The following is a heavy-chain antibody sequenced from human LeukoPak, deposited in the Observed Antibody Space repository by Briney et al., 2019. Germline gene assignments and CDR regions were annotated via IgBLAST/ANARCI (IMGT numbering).Heavy chain of an antibody. CDR3: ARDGAATVSGYAFDI. V-gene: IGHV4-4*02. Sequence: SETLSLTCAVSGGSISSTDWWSWVRQPPGKGLEWIGQIYHGGSTNFNPSLKSRVTISVDKSKNQFSLELNSVTAADTAVYYCARDGAATVSGYAFDIWGQGTMVTVSS. J-gene: IGHJ3*02. CDR1: GGSISSTDW. CDR2: IYHGGST. D-gene: IGHD6-19*01.